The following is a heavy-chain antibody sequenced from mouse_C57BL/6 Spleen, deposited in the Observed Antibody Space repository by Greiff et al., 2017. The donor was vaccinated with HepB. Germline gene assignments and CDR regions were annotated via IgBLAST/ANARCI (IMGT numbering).Heavy chain of an antibody. D-gene: IGHD2-3*01. J-gene: IGHJ3*01. V-gene: IGHV3-6*01. Sequence: VQLKESGPGLVKPSQSLSLTCSVTGYSITSGYYWNWIRQFPGNKLEWMGYISYDGSNNYNPSLKNRISITRDTSKNQFFLKLNSVTTEDTATYYCASNDGYSAWFAYWGQGTLVTVSA. CDR2: ISYDGSN. CDR3: ASNDGYSAWFAY. CDR1: GYSITSGYY.